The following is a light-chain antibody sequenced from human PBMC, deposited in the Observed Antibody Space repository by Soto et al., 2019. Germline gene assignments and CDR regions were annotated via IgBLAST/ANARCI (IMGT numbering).Light chain of an antibody. CDR3: QQYGSST. Sequence: EIVLTQSPGTLSVSPGERATLSCMASQTISSNNLAWYQQKPGQAPSLLIYGTSSRATGIPDRFSGSGSGTDFNLTISRLEPEDSAIYYCQQYGSSTFGQGTKVEI. CDR1: QTISSNN. J-gene: IGKJ1*01. V-gene: IGKV3-20*01. CDR2: GTS.